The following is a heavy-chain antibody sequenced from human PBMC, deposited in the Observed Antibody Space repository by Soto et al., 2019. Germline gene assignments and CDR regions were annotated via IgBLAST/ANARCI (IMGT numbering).Heavy chain of an antibody. Sequence: PGGSLRLSCAASGFTFSSYGMHWVRQAPGKGLEWVSAISGSGGSTYYADSVKGRFTISRDNSKNTLYLQMNSLRAEDTAVYYCAKDPEVDTATAKIFDYWGQGTLVTVSS. V-gene: IGHV3-23*01. CDR3: AKDPEVDTATAKIFDY. CDR2: ISGSGGST. J-gene: IGHJ4*02. D-gene: IGHD5-18*01. CDR1: GFTFSSYG.